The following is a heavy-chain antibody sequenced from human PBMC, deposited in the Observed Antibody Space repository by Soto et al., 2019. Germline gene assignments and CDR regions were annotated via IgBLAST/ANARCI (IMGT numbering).Heavy chain of an antibody. Sequence: LGGSLRLSCAASGFTVSSNYMSWVRQAPGKGLEWVSVIYSGGSTYYADSVKGRFTISRDNSKNTLCLQMNSLRTEDTAVYYCARALDFWSAYFDFWGQGSLVTVS. CDR1: GFTVSSNY. J-gene: IGHJ4*02. CDR3: ARALDFWSAYFDF. V-gene: IGHV3-66*01. CDR2: IYSGGST. D-gene: IGHD3-3*01.